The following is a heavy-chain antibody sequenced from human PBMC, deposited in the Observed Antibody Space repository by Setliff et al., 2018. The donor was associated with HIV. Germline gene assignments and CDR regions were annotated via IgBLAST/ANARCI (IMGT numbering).Heavy chain of an antibody. CDR3: PTDLRGYYDAPI. Sequence: PGGSLRLSCAASGFIFSNSWMSWVRQAPGKGLEWVANIKQDGSKKNYADSVKGRFTISRDNAKNSLSLQMNSLRAEDTAVYYCPTDLRGYYDAPIWGHGTMVTVSS. D-gene: IGHD3-22*01. CDR1: GFIFSNSW. CDR2: IKQDGSKK. V-gene: IGHV3-7*01. J-gene: IGHJ3*02.